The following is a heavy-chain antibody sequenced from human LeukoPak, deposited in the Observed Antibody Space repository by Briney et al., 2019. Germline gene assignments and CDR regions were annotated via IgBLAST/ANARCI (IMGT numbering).Heavy chain of an antibody. J-gene: IGHJ6*03. D-gene: IGHD3-10*01. CDR3: ARDRRDRGVPYMDV. CDR2: IIPIFGTA. CDR1: GGTFSSYA. Sequence: KVSCKASGGTFSSYAISWVRQAPGQGLEWMGGIIPIFGTANYAQKFQGRVTITADKSTSTAYMELSSLRSEDTAVYYCARDRRDRGVPYMDVWGKGTTVTVSS. V-gene: IGHV1-69*06.